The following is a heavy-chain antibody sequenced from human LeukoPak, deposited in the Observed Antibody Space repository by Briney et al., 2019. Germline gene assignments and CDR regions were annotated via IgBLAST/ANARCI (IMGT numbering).Heavy chain of an antibody. CDR1: GYTFTRYY. CDR2: INPNSGGT. D-gene: IGHD5-12*01. J-gene: IGHJ4*02. V-gene: IGHV1-2*02. Sequence: ASLKVSCKASGYTFTRYYMHCVRQSPGQRLEWMGWINPNSGGTNYAQKFQGRVTMTRDTSISKAYMELRRLRSDDTVVYYCAIAGGMMEWLRFSSGGAIDYWGQGTLVTVSS. CDR3: AIAGGMMEWLRFSSGGAIDY.